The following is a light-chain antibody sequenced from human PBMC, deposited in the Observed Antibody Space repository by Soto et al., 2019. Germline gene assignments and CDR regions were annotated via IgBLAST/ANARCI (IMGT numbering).Light chain of an antibody. V-gene: IGLV2-11*01. CDR1: SSDVGGYNY. CDR2: DVS. CDR3: CSSAGTYTSV. Sequence: QSALTQPRSVSGSPGQSVTISCTGTSSDVGGYNYVSWYQQHPGKAPKLMIYDVSKRPSGVPDRFSGSKSGNTASLNISGLQAEDEAHYYCCSSAGTYTSVFGGGTKVTVL. J-gene: IGLJ3*02.